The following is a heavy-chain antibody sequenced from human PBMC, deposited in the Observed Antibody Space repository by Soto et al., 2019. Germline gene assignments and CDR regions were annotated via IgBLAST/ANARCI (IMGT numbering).Heavy chain of an antibody. Sequence: ASVKVSCKASGYTFTSYGISWARQAPGQGLEWMGWISAYNGNTNYAQKLQGRVTMTTDTSTSTAYMELRSLRSDDTAVYYCARDSMTTVTTRLDYWGQGTLVTVSS. CDR3: ARDSMTTVTTRLDY. J-gene: IGHJ4*02. V-gene: IGHV1-18*01. CDR1: GYTFTSYG. D-gene: IGHD4-17*01. CDR2: ISAYNGNT.